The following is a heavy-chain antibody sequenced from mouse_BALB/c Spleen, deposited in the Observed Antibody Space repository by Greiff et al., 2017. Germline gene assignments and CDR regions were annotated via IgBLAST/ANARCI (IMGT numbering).Heavy chain of an antibody. D-gene: IGHD4-1*01. Sequence: DVKLVESGGGLVQPGGSLKLSCAASGFTFSSYTMSWVRQTPEKRLEWVAYISNGGGSTYYPDTVKGRFTISRDNAKNTLYLQMSSLKSEDTAMYYCARNWDYWGQGTTLTVSS. V-gene: IGHV5-12-2*01. CDR1: GFTFSSYT. CDR2: ISNGGGST. J-gene: IGHJ2*01. CDR3: ARNWDY.